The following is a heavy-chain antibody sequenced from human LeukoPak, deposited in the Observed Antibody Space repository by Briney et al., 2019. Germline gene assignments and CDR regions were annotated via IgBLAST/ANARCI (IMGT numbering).Heavy chain of an antibody. D-gene: IGHD3-3*01. J-gene: IGHJ4*02. CDR1: GFTFSSYA. CDR3: AKETYYDFWSGYYFDY. Sequence: GGSLRLSCAASGFTFSSYAMSWVRQAPGKGLEWVSAISGSGGSTYYADSVKGRFTISRDNSKNTLYLQMNSLRAEDTAVYYCAKETYYDFWSGYYFDYWGQGALVTVSS. V-gene: IGHV3-23*01. CDR2: ISGSGGST.